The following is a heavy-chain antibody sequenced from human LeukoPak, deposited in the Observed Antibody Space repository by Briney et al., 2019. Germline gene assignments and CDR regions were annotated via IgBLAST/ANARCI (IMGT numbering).Heavy chain of an antibody. CDR1: GFTFSNAW. CDR3: ARDGKRTSDAFDI. CDR2: IKSKTDGGTT. Sequence: GGSLRLSCAASGFTFSNAWMSWVRQAPGKGLEWVGRIKSKTDGGTTDYAAPVKGRFTISRDDSKNTLYLQMNSLKTEDTAVYYCARDGKRTSDAFDIWGQGTMVTVSS. J-gene: IGHJ3*02. V-gene: IGHV3-15*01. D-gene: IGHD1-26*01.